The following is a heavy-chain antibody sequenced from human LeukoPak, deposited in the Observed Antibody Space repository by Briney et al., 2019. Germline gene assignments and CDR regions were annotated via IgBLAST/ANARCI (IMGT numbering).Heavy chain of an antibody. V-gene: IGHV3-21*01. CDR2: ISSSSSYI. D-gene: IGHD3-22*01. CDR1: GFTFSSYS. J-gene: IGHJ1*01. Sequence: PGGSLRLSCAASGFTFSSYSMNWVRQAPGKGLEWVSSISSSSSYIYYADSVKGRFTISRDNSKNTLYLQMNSLRAEDTAVYYCAKVHDSSGYYSDNEYFQHWGQGTLVTVSS. CDR3: AKVHDSSGYYSDNEYFQH.